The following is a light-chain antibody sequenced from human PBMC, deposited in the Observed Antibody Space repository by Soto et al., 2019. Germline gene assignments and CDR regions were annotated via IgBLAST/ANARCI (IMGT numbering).Light chain of an antibody. CDR2: DAS. CDR1: QGVSTW. Sequence: DIQMTQSPSSVSASVGDRVTITCRASQGVSTWLAWYQQKPGKAPNLLIYDASTLYSGVPSRFSGGGSGTDFTLTISSLQPEDFATYYCQQVNVYPSTFGGGTKVDIK. V-gene: IGKV1-12*02. J-gene: IGKJ4*01. CDR3: QQVNVYPST.